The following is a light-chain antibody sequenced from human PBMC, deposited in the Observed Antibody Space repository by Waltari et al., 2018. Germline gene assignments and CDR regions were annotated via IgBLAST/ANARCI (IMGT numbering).Light chain of an antibody. CDR2: WAS. V-gene: IGKV4-1*01. CDR1: QSILYNSNDKNY. J-gene: IGKJ1*01. CDR3: QQYYSRRT. Sequence: IVMTQSPDSLAASLGERATINCKSRQSILYNSNDKNYLAWYQQKLGQPPKLLIYWASTRESGVPDRFSGSGSGTDFTLTISSLQAEDVAVYYCQQYYSRRTFGQGTKVEI.